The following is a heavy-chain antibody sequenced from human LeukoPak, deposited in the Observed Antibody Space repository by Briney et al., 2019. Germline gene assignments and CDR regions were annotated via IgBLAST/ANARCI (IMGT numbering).Heavy chain of an antibody. CDR3: AKDLHCSSTSCYTGFDY. CDR1: GFTFSSYA. D-gene: IGHD2-2*02. Sequence: GGSLRLSCAASGFTFSSYAMSWVRQAPGKGLEWVSAISGSGGSTYYADSVKGWFTISRDNSKNTLYLQMNSLRAEDTAVYYCAKDLHCSSTSCYTGFDYWGQGTLVTVSS. CDR2: ISGSGGST. J-gene: IGHJ4*02. V-gene: IGHV3-23*01.